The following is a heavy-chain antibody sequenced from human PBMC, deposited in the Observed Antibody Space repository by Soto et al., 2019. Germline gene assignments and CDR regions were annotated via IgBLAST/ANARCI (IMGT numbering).Heavy chain of an antibody. V-gene: IGHV1-69*01. CDR3: ARPRTVAATKGYDY. Sequence: QVQLVQSGAEVKKVGSSVKVSCKASGGTFSRYPIAWVRQDPGHGLEWMGQIIPIFGTISHAQNFQGRITITADESTSTAYMELSSLRSDDTAVYYCARPRTVAATKGYDYWGQGTLVTFSS. J-gene: IGHJ4*02. D-gene: IGHD4-4*01. CDR2: IIPIFGTI. CDR1: GGTFSRYP.